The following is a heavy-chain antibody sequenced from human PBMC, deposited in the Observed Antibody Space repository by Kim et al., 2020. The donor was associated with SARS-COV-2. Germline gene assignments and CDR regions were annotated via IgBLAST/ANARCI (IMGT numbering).Heavy chain of an antibody. V-gene: IGHV7-4-1*02. J-gene: IGHJ4*02. Sequence: ASVKVSCKASGYTFTSYAMNWVRQAPGQGLEWMGWINTNTGNPTYAQGFTGRFVFSLDTSVSTAYLQISSLKAEDTAVYYCARGRYYDILTGSSFFGYWGQGTLVTVSS. CDR2: INTNTGNP. CDR1: GYTFTSYA. CDR3: ARGRYYDILTGSSFFGY. D-gene: IGHD3-9*01.